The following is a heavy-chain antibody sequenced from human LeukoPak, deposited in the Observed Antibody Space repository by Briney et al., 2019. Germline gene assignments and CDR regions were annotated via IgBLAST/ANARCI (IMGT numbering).Heavy chain of an antibody. CDR1: GFTFSSYS. J-gene: IGHJ4*02. CDR3: ARDRGGSYSAIDY. V-gene: IGHV3-48*04. Sequence: GSLRLSCAASGFTFSSYSMNWVRQAPGKGLGGVSFISSSSSTIYYADSGKGRFTISRDNAKNSLYLQMNSLRAEDTAVYYCARDRGGSYSAIDYWGQGTLVTVSS. D-gene: IGHD1-26*01. CDR2: ISSSSSTI.